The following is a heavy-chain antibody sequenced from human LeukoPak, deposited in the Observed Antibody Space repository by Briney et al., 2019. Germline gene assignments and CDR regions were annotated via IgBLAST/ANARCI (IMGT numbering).Heavy chain of an antibody. V-gene: IGHV3-30*02. CDR2: IRYDGSNK. Sequence: GGSLRLSCAAAGFTFSSYGMHWVRQAPGKGLEWVAFIRYDGSNKYYADSVKGRFTISRDNSKNTLYLQMNSLRAEDTAVYYCAKDSVVVLRFLEWLSYLDYWGQGTLVTVSS. CDR3: AKDSVVVLRFLEWLSYLDY. J-gene: IGHJ4*02. CDR1: GFTFSSYG. D-gene: IGHD3-3*01.